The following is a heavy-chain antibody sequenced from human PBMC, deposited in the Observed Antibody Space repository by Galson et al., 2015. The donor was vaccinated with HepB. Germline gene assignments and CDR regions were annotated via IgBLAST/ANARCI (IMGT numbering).Heavy chain of an antibody. CDR2: ISSNGGST. CDR3: VKERWSTSCYFDY. CDR1: GFTFSSYA. V-gene: IGHV3-64D*06. D-gene: IGHD2-2*01. J-gene: IGHJ4*02. Sequence: SLRLSCAASGFTFSSYAMHWVRQAPGKGLEYVSAISSNGGSTYYADSVKGRFTISRDNSKNTLYLQMSSLRAEDTAVYYCVKERWSTSCYFDYWGQGTLVTVSS.